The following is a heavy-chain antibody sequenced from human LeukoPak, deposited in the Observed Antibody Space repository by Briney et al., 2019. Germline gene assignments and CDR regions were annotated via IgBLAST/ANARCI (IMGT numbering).Heavy chain of an antibody. Sequence: KPSETLSLTCAVYGGSFSGYYWSWIRQPPGKGLEWIGEINHSGSTNYNPSLKSRVTISIDTSKSQFSLKLSSVTAADTAVYYCARRPPYDISGYLDYWGQGTLVTVSS. CDR2: INHSGST. V-gene: IGHV4-34*01. D-gene: IGHD3-22*01. J-gene: IGHJ4*02. CDR3: ARRPPYDISGYLDY. CDR1: GGSFSGYY.